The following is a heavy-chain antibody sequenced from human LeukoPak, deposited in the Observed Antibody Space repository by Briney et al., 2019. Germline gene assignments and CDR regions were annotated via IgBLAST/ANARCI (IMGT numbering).Heavy chain of an antibody. Sequence: SETLSLTCTVSGGSISSSSYYWGWIRQPPGKGLEWIGSIYYSGSTYYNPSLKSRVTISVDTSKNQFSLKLSSVTAADTAVYYCARDPDYDILTGPLGWFDPWGQGTLVTVSS. CDR2: IYYSGST. V-gene: IGHV4-39*07. CDR3: ARDPDYDILTGPLGWFDP. CDR1: GGSISSSSYY. D-gene: IGHD3-9*01. J-gene: IGHJ5*02.